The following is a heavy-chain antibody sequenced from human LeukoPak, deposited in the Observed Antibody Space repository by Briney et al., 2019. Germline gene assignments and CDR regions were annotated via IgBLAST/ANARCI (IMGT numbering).Heavy chain of an antibody. J-gene: IGHJ3*02. D-gene: IGHD3-22*01. CDR2: IYHSGST. Sequence: PSQTLSLTCAVSGGSISSGGYSWGWIRQPPGKGLEWIGYIYHSGSTYYNPSLKSRVTISVDRSKNQFSLKLSSVTAADTAVYYCASYYYDSSGYYARGHAFDIWGQGTMVTVSS. V-gene: IGHV4-30-2*01. CDR1: GGSISSGGYS. CDR3: ASYYYDSSGYYARGHAFDI.